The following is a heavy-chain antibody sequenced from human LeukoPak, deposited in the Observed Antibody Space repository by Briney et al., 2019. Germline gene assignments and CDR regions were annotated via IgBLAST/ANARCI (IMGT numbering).Heavy chain of an antibody. D-gene: IGHD3-22*01. J-gene: IGHJ4*02. CDR3: AKTYYYDSSGYLDY. V-gene: IGHV3-23*01. CDR1: GFTLSSYA. CDR2: ISGSGGST. Sequence: LPGGSLRLSCAASGFTLSSYAMRWGRQAPGKGGEWVSAISGSGGSTYYADSVKGRFTISRDNSKNTLYLQMNSLRAEDTAVYYCAKTYYYDSSGYLDYWGQGTLVTVSS.